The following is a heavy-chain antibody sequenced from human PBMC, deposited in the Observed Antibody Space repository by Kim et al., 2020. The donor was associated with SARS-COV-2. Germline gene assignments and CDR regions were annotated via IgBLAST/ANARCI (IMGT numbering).Heavy chain of an antibody. CDR1: GFTFSNAW. J-gene: IGHJ4*02. Sequence: GGSLRLSCAASGFTFSNAWMSWVRQAPGKGLEWVGRIKSKTDGGTTDYAAPVKGRFTISRDDSKNTLYLQMNSLKTEDTAVYYCTTDLYYYDSSGYYYRIDYWGQGTLVTVSS. CDR3: TTDLYYYDSSGYYYRIDY. CDR2: IKSKTDGGTT. V-gene: IGHV3-15*01. D-gene: IGHD3-22*01.